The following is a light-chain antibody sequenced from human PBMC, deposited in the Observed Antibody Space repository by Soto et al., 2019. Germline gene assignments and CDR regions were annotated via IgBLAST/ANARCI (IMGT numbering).Light chain of an antibody. J-gene: IGKJ1*01. CDR2: GAS. V-gene: IGKV3-20*01. CDR1: QSVSSSY. CDR3: QQYLNSPRT. Sequence: EIVLTQSPGTLSLSPGERATLSCRASQSVSSSYLAWYQQKPGQAPRLLIYGASTRATGIPDRISGSGSERDFTLTISRLEPEDAAVYYCQQYLNSPRTFGQGTKVDIK.